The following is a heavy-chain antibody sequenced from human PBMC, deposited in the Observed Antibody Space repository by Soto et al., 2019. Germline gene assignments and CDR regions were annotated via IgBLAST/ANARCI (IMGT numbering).Heavy chain of an antibody. V-gene: IGHV4-59*01. J-gene: IGHJ5*02. Sequence: NPSETLSLTCTVSGGSMNSYYWTWVRQPPGKGLEWIGYVYDSGTSKYNASLESRITMSLDKSRNQFSLSLSYVTAADTAVYFCARYSPPKKSFDSNPGWLDPWGQGTLVTVSS. CDR3: ARYSPPKKSFDSNPGWLDP. CDR1: GGSMNSYY. CDR2: VYDSGTS. D-gene: IGHD2-21*01.